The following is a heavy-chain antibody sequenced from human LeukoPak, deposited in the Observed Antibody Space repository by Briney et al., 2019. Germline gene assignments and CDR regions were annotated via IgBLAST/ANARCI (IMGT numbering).Heavy chain of an antibody. CDR1: GYTFTSYD. D-gene: IGHD3-10*01. CDR2: MNPNSGGT. CDR3: ARGRGLLWFGELIKGGFDY. J-gene: IGHJ4*02. V-gene: IGHV1-2*02. Sequence: ASVKVSCKASGYTFTSYDINWVRQATGQGLEWMGWMNPNSGGTNYAQKFQGRVTMTRDTSISTAYMELSRLRSDDTAVYYCARGRGLLWFGELIKGGFDYWGQGTLVTVSS.